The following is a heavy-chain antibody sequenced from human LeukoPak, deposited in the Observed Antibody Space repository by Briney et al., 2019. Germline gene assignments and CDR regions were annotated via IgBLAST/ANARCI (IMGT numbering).Heavy chain of an antibody. CDR1: GGSISSYN. V-gene: IGHV4-4*09. J-gene: IGHJ4*02. CDR2: IYNTETT. CDR3: ASSGIESLRAQSNTLLEF. Sequence: SETLSLTCTVSGGSISSYNWTWIRQAPGKTLEWICYIYNTETTNYTPSLKSRVTISVDTSRNQFSLKLASVTAADTAVYYCASSGIESLRAQSNTLLEFWGQGTLVTVSS. D-gene: IGHD3-10*01.